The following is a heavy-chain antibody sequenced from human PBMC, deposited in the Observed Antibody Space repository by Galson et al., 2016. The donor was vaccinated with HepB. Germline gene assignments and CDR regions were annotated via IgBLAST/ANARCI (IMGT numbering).Heavy chain of an antibody. J-gene: IGHJ6*02. CDR2: ISGNGGST. Sequence: SLRLSCAASECTFSSYVMSWVRQAPGKGLEWVSTISGNGGSTYYADSVKGRFTISRDNSKNTLYLQMNSLRAEDTAVYYCAKEGTIFGAVPYGMDVWGQGTTVTVSS. CDR1: ECTFSSYV. CDR3: AKEGTIFGAVPYGMDV. D-gene: IGHD3-3*01. V-gene: IGHV3-23*01.